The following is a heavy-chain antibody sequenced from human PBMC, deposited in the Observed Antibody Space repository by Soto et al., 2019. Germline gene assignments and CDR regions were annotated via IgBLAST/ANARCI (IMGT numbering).Heavy chain of an antibody. Sequence: EVQLLESGGGLVQPGGSLRLSCAASGFPLSTYSMSWVRQAPGKGLEWVSSITGTGGNTYYADSVKGRFTSSRDNSNNMLYLQMNSLRVEDTAVYYCARIRGYWYGLDVWGQGTTITVSS. J-gene: IGHJ6*02. CDR2: ITGTGGNT. CDR3: ARIRGYWYGLDV. V-gene: IGHV3-23*01. CDR1: GFPLSTYS.